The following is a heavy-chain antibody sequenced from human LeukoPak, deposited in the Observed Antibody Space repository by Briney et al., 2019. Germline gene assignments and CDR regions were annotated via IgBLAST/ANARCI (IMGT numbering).Heavy chain of an antibody. V-gene: IGHV1-2*02. CDR2: INPNSGGT. Sequence: GASVKVSCKASGYTFTGYYMHWVRQAPGQGLEWMGWINPNSGGTNYAQKFQGRVTMTRDTSISTAYMELSRLRSDDTAVYYCARDKYCSGGSCYSPWFDPWGQGTLVTVSS. CDR3: ARDKYCSGGSCYSPWFDP. J-gene: IGHJ5*02. D-gene: IGHD2-15*01. CDR1: GYTFTGYY.